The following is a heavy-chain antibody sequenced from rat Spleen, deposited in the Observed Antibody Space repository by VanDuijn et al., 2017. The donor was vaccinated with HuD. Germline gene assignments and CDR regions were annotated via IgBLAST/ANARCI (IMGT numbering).Heavy chain of an antibody. CDR2: ISYSGSS. V-gene: IGHV3-1*01. J-gene: IGHJ4*01. CDR3: ASQLGVYVMDA. D-gene: IGHD5-1*01. Sequence: EVQLQESGPGLVKPSQSLSLTCSVTGYSITSNYWGWIRKFPGNKMEWVGYISYSGSSGYNPSLKSRISITRDTSKNQFFLQLNSVTTEDTATYYCASQLGVYVMDAWGQGASVTVSS. CDR1: GYSITSNY.